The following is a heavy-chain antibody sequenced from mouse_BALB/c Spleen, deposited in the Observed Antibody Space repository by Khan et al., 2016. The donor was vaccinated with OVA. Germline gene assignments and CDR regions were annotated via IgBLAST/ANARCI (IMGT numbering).Heavy chain of an antibody. V-gene: IGHV2-6*02. D-gene: IGHD1-1*01. CDR3: ARGIYYYGSRYMDY. CDR1: GFSLTSYG. Sequence: QVQLKESGPGLVAPSQSLSITCTVSGFSLTSYGVHWVRQPPGKGLEWLVVIWSDGFTTYNSTLKSRLSINRDNSKSQVFLNMTSLQTADTAMYXCARGIYYYGSRYMDYWGQGTSVTVSS. CDR2: IWSDGFT. J-gene: IGHJ4*01.